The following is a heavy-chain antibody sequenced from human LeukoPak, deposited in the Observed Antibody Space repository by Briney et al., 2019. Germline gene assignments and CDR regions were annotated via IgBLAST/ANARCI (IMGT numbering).Heavy chain of an antibody. CDR1: GFTFSNYW. J-gene: IGHJ4*02. Sequence: GGSLRLSCVVSGFTFSNYWMNWVRQAPGKGLEWISSITSTATYIYYADSVKGRFTISRDNTMNSLYLQMNSLRAEDTAVYFCARVAGGKFHLDYWGQGTQVTVSS. V-gene: IGHV3-21*01. CDR3: ARVAGGKFHLDY. D-gene: IGHD6-13*01. CDR2: ITSTATYI.